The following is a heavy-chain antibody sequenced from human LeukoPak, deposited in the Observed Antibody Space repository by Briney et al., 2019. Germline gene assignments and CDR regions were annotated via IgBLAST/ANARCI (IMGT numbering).Heavy chain of an antibody. V-gene: IGHV3-23*01. CDR2: IDGGAGNT. CDR3: AKDRWTTPFGGGYYSN. CDR1: GFTFSLYA. Sequence: PGGSLRLSCVTSGFTFSLYAMSWVRQTPGKGLEWVSAIDGGAGNTFYGNSVKGRFTISRDNSKKTVYLQMTSLRAEDTAVYYCAKDRWTTPFGGGYYSNWGQGILVAVSS. J-gene: IGHJ4*02. D-gene: IGHD3-22*01.